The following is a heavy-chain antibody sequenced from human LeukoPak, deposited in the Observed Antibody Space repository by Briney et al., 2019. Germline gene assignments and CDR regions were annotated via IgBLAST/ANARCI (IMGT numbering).Heavy chain of an antibody. D-gene: IGHD3-16*02. CDR3: ARDDYDYVWGSYPEQYETDY. CDR2: INSDGSST. Sequence: PGGSLRLSCAASGFTFSSYWMHWVRQAPGKGLVWVLRINSDGSSTSYADSVKGRFTISRDNAKNTLYLQMNSLRAEDTAVYYCARDDYDYVWGSYPEQYETDYWGQGTLVTVSS. CDR1: GFTFSSYW. J-gene: IGHJ4*02. V-gene: IGHV3-74*01.